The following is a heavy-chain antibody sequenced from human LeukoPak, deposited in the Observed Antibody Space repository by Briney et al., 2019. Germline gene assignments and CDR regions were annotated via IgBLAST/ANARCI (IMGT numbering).Heavy chain of an antibody. V-gene: IGHV1-69*13. CDR2: ITPIFGTA. CDR1: GGTFSSYA. D-gene: IGHD3-22*01. CDR3: ARGYYDSSGSLPDY. Sequence: ASVKVSCKASGGTFSSYAISWVRQAPGQGLEWMGGITPIFGTANYAQKFQGRVTITADESTSTAYMELSSLRSEDTAVYYCARGYYDSSGSLPDYWGQGTLVTVSS. J-gene: IGHJ4*02.